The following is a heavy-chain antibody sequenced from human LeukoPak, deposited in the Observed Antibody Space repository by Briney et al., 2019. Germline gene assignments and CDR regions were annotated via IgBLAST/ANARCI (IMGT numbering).Heavy chain of an antibody. CDR3: ARPLAAADACDI. Sequence: ASVKVSFKASGYIFTSYAMHWVRQAPGQRLEWMGWINAGNGNTKYSQKFQGRVTITRDTSASTAYMELSSLRSEDTAVYYCARPLAAADACDIWGQGTLVTVSS. CDR1: GYIFTSYA. J-gene: IGHJ4*02. V-gene: IGHV1-3*01. CDR2: INAGNGNT. D-gene: IGHD6-13*01.